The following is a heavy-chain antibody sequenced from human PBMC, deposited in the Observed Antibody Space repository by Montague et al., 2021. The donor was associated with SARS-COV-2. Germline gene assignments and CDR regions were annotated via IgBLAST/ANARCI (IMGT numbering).Heavy chain of an antibody. CDR1: GGSISSSSYY. Sequence: SETLSLTCTVSGGSISSSSYYWGWIRQPPGKGLEWIGSIYYSGSTYYSPSLKSRVTISVDTSKNQFSLKLSSVTAADTAVYYCARGSYSSSWYGPKYYFDYWGQGTLVTVSS. V-gene: IGHV4-39*07. J-gene: IGHJ4*02. CDR2: IYYSGST. CDR3: ARGSYSSSWYGPKYYFDY. D-gene: IGHD6-13*01.